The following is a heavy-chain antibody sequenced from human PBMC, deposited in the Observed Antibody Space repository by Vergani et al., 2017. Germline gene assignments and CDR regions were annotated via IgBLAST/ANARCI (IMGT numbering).Heavy chain of an antibody. D-gene: IGHD2-2*01. J-gene: IGHJ2*01. V-gene: IGHV3-23*01. CDR1: GFTFSSYA. CDR2: ISGSGGST. Sequence: EVQLLESGGGLVQPGGSLRLSCAASGFTFSSYAMSWVRQAPGKGLEWVSAISGSGGSTYYADSVKGRFTISRDNSKNSLYLQMNSLRAEDTAVYYCARDEGEEVVPAAMRWYFDLWGRGTLVTVSS. CDR3: ARDEGEEVVPAAMRWYFDL.